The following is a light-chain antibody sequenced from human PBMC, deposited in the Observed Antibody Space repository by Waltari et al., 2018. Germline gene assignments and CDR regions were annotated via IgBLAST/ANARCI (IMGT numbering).Light chain of an antibody. CDR2: EVI. Sequence: QSALTQPASVSGSPGQSITISCTGTSSDVVFYNLVSWYQQHPDEAPKLMVYEVIERPLGVSSRFSGAKSGNTAYLTISGLQAEDEADYYCCSYAGRNIWVFGGGTKLTVV. V-gene: IGLV2-23*02. CDR1: SSDVVFYNL. CDR3: CSYAGRNIWV. J-gene: IGLJ3*02.